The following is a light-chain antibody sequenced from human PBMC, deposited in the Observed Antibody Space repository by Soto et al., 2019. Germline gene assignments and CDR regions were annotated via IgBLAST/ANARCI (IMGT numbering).Light chain of an antibody. CDR3: TSYASSSTYV. V-gene: IGLV1-44*01. J-gene: IGLJ1*01. Sequence: QSVLTQPPSASGTPGQRVTISCSGSSSNIGSNTVNWYQQLSRDPKLMIYEVSNRPSGASVRFSASKSGNTASLTISGLQAEDEADYYCTSYASSSTYVFGTGTKVTVL. CDR1: SSNIGSNT. CDR2: EVS.